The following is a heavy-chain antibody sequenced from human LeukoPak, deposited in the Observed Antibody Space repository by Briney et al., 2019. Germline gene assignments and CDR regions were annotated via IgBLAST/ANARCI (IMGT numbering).Heavy chain of an antibody. J-gene: IGHJ6*02. Sequence: GGSLRLSCAASGFTVSSNYMSWVRQAPGKGLEWVSVIYSGGSTYYADSVKGRFTISRDNSKNTLYLQMNSLRAEDTAVYYCASHGGGYCSSTSCQPYYYYYGMDVWGQGTTVTVSS. CDR3: ASHGGGYCSSTSCQPYYYYYGMDV. CDR2: IYSGGST. D-gene: IGHD2-2*03. CDR1: GFTVSSNY. V-gene: IGHV3-66*04.